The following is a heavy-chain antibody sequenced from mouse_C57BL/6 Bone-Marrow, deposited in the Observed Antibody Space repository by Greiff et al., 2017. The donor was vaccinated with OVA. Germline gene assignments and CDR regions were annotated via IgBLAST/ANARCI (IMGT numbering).Heavy chain of an antibody. J-gene: IGHJ2*01. CDR2: IYPGSGST. D-gene: IGHD2-1*01. CDR3: ARGYYGNPYYFDY. CDR1: GSTFTSYW. Sequence: QVQLKQPGAELVQPGASVKMSCKASGSTFTSYWITWVKQRPGQGLEWIGDIYPGSGSTNYNEKFKSKATLTADKSSSTAYMQLSSLTYEDSAVYYCARGYYGNPYYFDYWGQGTTLTVSS. V-gene: IGHV1-55*01.